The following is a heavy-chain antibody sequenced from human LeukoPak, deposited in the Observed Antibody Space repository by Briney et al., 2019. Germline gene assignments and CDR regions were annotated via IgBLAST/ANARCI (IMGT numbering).Heavy chain of an antibody. CDR2: FDPEDGET. CDR3: ALERWAVRGVFWFDP. D-gene: IGHD3-10*01. J-gene: IGHJ5*02. V-gene: IGHV1-24*01. CDR1: GYTLTELS. Sequence: ASVKVSCKVSGYTLTELSMHWVRQAPGKGLEWMGGFDPEDGETIYARKFQGRVTMTEDTSTDTAYMELSSLRSEDTAVYYCALERWAVRGVFWFDPWGQGTLVTVSS.